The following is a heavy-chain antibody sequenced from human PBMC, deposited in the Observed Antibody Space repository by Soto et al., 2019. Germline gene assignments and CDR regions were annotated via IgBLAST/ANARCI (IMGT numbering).Heavy chain of an antibody. Sequence: EVRLLESGGGLVQPGGSLRLSCAASGFTFSVYAMSWVRQARGKGLEWVSGISGSGDSTHYADSVKGRFTASRDNSKSMLYLQTNSLRAEDTAIYYCAKALYGGFTYWGQGTLVTVSS. J-gene: IGHJ4*02. CDR1: GFTFSVYA. V-gene: IGHV3-23*01. D-gene: IGHD3-10*01. CDR2: ISGSGDST. CDR3: AKALYGGFTY.